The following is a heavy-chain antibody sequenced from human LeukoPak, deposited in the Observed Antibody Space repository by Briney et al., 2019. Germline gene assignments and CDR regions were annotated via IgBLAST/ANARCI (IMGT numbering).Heavy chain of an antibody. D-gene: IGHD3-22*01. J-gene: IGHJ4*02. Sequence: SETLSLTCAVYGGSFSGYYWSWIRQPPGKGLEWIGEINHSGSTNYNPSLKSRVTISVDTSKNQFSLKLSSVTAADTAVYYCARAYPPKTYYYDSSGYYHLDYWGQGTLVTVSS. CDR2: INHSGST. CDR1: GGSFSGYY. V-gene: IGHV4-34*01. CDR3: ARAYPPKTYYYDSSGYYHLDY.